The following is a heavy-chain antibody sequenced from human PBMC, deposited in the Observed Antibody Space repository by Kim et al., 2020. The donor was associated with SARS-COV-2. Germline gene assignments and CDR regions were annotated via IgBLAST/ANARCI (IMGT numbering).Heavy chain of an antibody. D-gene: IGHD3-9*01. Sequence: SVKVSCKASGGTFSSYAISWVRQAPGQGLEWMGGIIPIFGTANYAQKFQGRVTITADESTSTAYMELSSLRSEDTAVYYCALDLKVYYYYGMDVWGQGTTVTVSS. V-gene: IGHV1-69*13. CDR1: GGTFSSYA. CDR3: ALDLKVYYYYGMDV. CDR2: IIPIFGTA. J-gene: IGHJ6*02.